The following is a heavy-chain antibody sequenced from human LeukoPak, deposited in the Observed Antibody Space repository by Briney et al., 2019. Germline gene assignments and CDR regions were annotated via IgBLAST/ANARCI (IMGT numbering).Heavy chain of an antibody. J-gene: IGHJ6*03. CDR3: AWLGYCSSCISYYYMDV. CDR1: GGTFSSYA. Sequence: SVKVSCKASGGTFSSYAISWVRQAPGQGLEWMGGIIPIFGTANYAQKFQGRVTITAGKSTSTAYMELSSLRSEDTAVYYCAWLGYCSSCISYYYMDVWGKGTTVTVSS. V-gene: IGHV1-69*06. D-gene: IGHD2-2*01. CDR2: IIPIFGTA.